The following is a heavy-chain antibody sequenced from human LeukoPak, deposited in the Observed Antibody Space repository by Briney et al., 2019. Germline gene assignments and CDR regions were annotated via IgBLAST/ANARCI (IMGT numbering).Heavy chain of an antibody. V-gene: IGHV1-46*01. CDR1: GYTFTSYY. Sequence: GASVKVSCKASGYTFTSYYMHWVRQAPGQGLEWMGMINPSGGRTTYAQKFQGRVTMTRDTSTNTVYMELSSLRSEDTAVYYCARASWGGILGYWGQGTLVTVSS. D-gene: IGHD3-16*01. CDR2: INPSGGRT. J-gene: IGHJ4*02. CDR3: ARASWGGILGY.